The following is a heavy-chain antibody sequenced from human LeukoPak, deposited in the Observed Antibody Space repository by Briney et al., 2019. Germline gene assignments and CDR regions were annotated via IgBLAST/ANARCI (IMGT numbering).Heavy chain of an antibody. CDR3: ARAQLWLYYYYYMDV. D-gene: IGHD5-18*01. J-gene: IGHJ6*03. CDR2: INPSGGSP. CDR1: GYTFTSYH. V-gene: IGHV1-46*01. Sequence: ASVKVSCKASGYTFTSYHLHWVRQAPGQGLEWMGIINPSGGSPNYAQKFQGRVTMTRDMSTSTVNMELRSLRSDDTAVYYCARAQLWLYYYYYMDVWGKGTTVTVSS.